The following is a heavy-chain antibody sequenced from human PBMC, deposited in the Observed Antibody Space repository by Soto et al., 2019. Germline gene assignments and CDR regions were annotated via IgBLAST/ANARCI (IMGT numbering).Heavy chain of an antibody. V-gene: IGHV3-23*01. CDR3: AFSRFSAQYYYGMDV. Sequence: PGGSLRLSCAASGFTFDTYGRNCVRQATGKGLEWVSAISRSGGSTYYADFVRGRFTISRDNSKNTLYLQMNSLGAEDTAVYYCAFSRFSAQYYYGMDVWGQGTTVTVSS. CDR2: ISRSGGST. CDR1: GFTFDTYG. J-gene: IGHJ6*02. D-gene: IGHD3-3*01.